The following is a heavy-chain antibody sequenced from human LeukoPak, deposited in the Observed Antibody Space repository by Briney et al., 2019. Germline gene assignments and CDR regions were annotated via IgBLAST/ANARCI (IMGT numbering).Heavy chain of an antibody. D-gene: IGHD3-9*01. Sequence: SQTLSLTCTVSGGSISSGGYYWSWIRQHPGKGLEWIGYIYYSGSTYYNPSLKSRGTISVDTSKNQFSLKLSSVTAADTAVYYCASYYDILTGYYPGPAFDIWGQGTMVTVSS. CDR3: ASYYDILTGYYPGPAFDI. CDR2: IYYSGST. J-gene: IGHJ3*02. V-gene: IGHV4-31*03. CDR1: GGSISSGGYY.